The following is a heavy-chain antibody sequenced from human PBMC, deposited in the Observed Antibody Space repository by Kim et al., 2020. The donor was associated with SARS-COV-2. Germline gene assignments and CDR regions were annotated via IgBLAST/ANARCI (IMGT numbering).Heavy chain of an antibody. CDR1: GGSISSGGYY. J-gene: IGHJ4*02. CDR2: IYYSGST. D-gene: IGHD3-10*01. CDR3: ARDDGGSGSYDY. Sequence: SETLSLTCTVSGGSISSGGYYWSWIRQHPGKGLEWIGYIYYSGSTYYNPSLKSRVTISVDTSKNQFSLKLSSVTAADTAVYYCARDDGGSGSYDYWGQGTLVTVSS. V-gene: IGHV4-31*03.